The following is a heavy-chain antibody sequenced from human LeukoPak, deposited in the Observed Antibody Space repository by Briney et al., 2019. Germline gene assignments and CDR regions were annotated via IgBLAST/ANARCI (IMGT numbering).Heavy chain of an antibody. CDR3: ARVLSGRGSLYDYYYYMDV. Sequence: GGSLRLSCAASGFTVSSNYMSWVRQAPGKGLEWVSVTYSGGRTYYADSVKGRFAISRDISKNTLYLQMNSLRAEDTAVYYCARVLSGRGSLYDYYYYMDVWGKGTTVTISS. V-gene: IGHV3-53*01. CDR2: TYSGGRT. D-gene: IGHD3-10*01. J-gene: IGHJ6*03. CDR1: GFTVSSNY.